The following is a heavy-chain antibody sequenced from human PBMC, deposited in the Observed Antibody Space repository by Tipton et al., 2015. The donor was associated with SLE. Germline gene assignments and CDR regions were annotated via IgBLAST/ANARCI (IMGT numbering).Heavy chain of an antibody. Sequence: TLSLTCSVSGASISSGTNYWSWIRQPAGQGLEWIGHIYVSGNTNYSPSLKSRVTISVDKSKNQMSLQLTSVTDADTAVYYCAKEREGTPRTFDIWGQGTMVTVSS. CDR3: AKEREGTPRTFDI. CDR1: GASISSGTNY. D-gene: IGHD1-1*01. CDR2: IYVSGNT. V-gene: IGHV4-61*09. J-gene: IGHJ3*02.